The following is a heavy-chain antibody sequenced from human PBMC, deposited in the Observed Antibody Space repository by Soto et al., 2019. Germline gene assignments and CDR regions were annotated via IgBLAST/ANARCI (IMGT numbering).Heavy chain of an antibody. V-gene: IGHV1-3*01. Sequence: ASVMVSCKASGYTFTSYAMHWVRQAPGQRLEWMGWINAGNGNTKYSQKFQGRVTITRDTSASTAYMELSSLRSEDTAVYYCARDLGYALPDYWGQGTLVTVSS. D-gene: IGHD2-15*01. CDR1: GYTFTSYA. CDR2: INAGNGNT. CDR3: ARDLGYALPDY. J-gene: IGHJ4*02.